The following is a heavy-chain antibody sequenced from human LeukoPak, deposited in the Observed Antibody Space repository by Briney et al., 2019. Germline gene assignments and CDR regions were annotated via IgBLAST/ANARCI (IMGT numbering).Heavy chain of an antibody. CDR2: IYYSGTT. V-gene: IGHV4-61*01. D-gene: IGHD2-2*01. Sequence: SETLSLTCTVSGGSVSSGSYYWSWMRQSPGKGLEWIGFIYYSGTTNYNPSLKSRVTISVDTSKNQFSLKLSSVTAADTAVYYCARLVVPAAMGGFDYWGQGTLVIVSS. CDR1: GGSVSSGSYY. CDR3: ARLVVPAAMGGFDY. J-gene: IGHJ4*02.